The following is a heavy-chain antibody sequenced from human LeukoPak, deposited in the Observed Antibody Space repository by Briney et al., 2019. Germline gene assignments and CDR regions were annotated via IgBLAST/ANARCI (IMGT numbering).Heavy chain of an antibody. CDR2: ISTTGST. CDR3: HFWSGYYPRRYYYYYMDV. V-gene: IGHV4-4*07. D-gene: IGHD3-3*02. J-gene: IGHJ6*03. CDR1: GAAISDYF. Sequence: SETLSLTCTVSGAAISDYFWSWIRQPAGKDLEWIGRISTTGSTYFNPSLQSRVRMSVDSSKNQFSLKLSSVTAADTAVYYCHFWSGYYPRRYYYYYMDVWGKGTTVTVSS.